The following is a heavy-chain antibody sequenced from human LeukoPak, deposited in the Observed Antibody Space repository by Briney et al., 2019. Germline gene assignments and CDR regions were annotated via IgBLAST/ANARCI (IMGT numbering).Heavy chain of an antibody. J-gene: IGHJ6*03. Sequence: QSGGSLRLSCAASGFSFSRYWMHWVRQAPGKGLVWVSRISSDGSSISYADSVKGRFTISRDNAKNTLYLQMNSLRAEDTAVYYCARVRDGYKPPKLSSYYYMDVWGKGPRSPSP. CDR3: ARVRDGYKPPKLSSYYYMDV. CDR2: ISSDGSSI. V-gene: IGHV3-74*01. CDR1: GFSFSRYW. D-gene: IGHD5-24*01.